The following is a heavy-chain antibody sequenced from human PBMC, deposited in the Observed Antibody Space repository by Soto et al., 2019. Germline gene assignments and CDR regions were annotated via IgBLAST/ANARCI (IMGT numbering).Heavy chain of an antibody. CDR3: ARGERDIVVVAATTYYFDY. CDR2: IYYSGST. Sequence: SETLSLTCTVSGGSVSSHYWSWIRQAAGKGLEWIGYIYYSGSTNYNPSLKSRVTISVDTSKNQFSLKLSSVTAADTAVYYCARGERDIVVVAATTYYFDYWGLGTLVTVSS. J-gene: IGHJ4*02. D-gene: IGHD2-15*01. CDR1: GGSVSSHY. V-gene: IGHV4-59*02.